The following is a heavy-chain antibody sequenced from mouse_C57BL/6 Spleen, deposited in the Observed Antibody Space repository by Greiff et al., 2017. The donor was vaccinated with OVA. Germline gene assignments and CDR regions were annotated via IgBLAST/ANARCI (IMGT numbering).Heavy chain of an antibody. CDR3: ARSRGGNFFDY. J-gene: IGHJ2*01. CDR2: INPSTGGT. V-gene: IGHV1-42*01. CDR1: GYSFTGYY. Sequence: EVQLQESGPELVKPGASVKISCKASGYSFTGYYMNWVKQSPEKSLEWIGEINPSTGGTTYNQKFKAKATLTVDKSSSTAYMQLKSLTSEDSAVYYGARSRGGNFFDYWGQGTTLTVSS. D-gene: IGHD2-1*01.